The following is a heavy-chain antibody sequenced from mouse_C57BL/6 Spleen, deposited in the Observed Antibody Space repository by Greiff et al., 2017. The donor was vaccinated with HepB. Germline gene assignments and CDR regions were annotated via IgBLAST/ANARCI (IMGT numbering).Heavy chain of an antibody. CDR1: GYSITSGYD. V-gene: IGHV3-1*01. J-gene: IGHJ3*01. D-gene: IGHD2-1*01. Sequence: EVQLVESGPGMVKPSQSLSLTCTVTGYSITSGYDWHWIRHFPGNKLEWMGYISYSGSTNYNPSLKSRISITHDTSKNHFFLKLNSVTTEDTATYYCAREGDGNYGFAYWGQGTLVTVSA. CDR2: ISYSGST. CDR3: AREGDGNYGFAY.